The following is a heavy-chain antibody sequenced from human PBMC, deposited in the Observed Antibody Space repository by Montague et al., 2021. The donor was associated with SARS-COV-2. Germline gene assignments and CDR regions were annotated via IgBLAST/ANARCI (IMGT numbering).Heavy chain of an antibody. CDR2: IYYSGST. CDR3: ARLVWFGELSSENWFDP. Sequence: SETPSLTCTVSGGSISSSSNYWGWIRQPPGKGLEWIGSIYYSGSTYYNSSLKSRVTISVDTSKNQFSLKLNSVTAADTAVYYCARLVWFGELSSENWFDPWGQGTLVTVSS. D-gene: IGHD3-10*01. CDR1: GGSISSSSNY. V-gene: IGHV4-39*01. J-gene: IGHJ5*02.